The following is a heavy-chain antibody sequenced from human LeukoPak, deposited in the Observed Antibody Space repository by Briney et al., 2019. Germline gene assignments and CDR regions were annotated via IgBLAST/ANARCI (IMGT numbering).Heavy chain of an antibody. CDR2: INHSGSS. Sequence: SETLSLTCAVYGGSFSGYYWSWIRQPPGKGLEWIGEINHSGSSNYNPSLKSRVTLSVDTSKNQLSLKLTSLTAADTAVYYCTLSLKGGTTDYWGQGTLDTVSS. V-gene: IGHV4-34*01. D-gene: IGHD1-7*01. CDR1: GGSFSGYY. J-gene: IGHJ4*02. CDR3: TLSLKGGTTDY.